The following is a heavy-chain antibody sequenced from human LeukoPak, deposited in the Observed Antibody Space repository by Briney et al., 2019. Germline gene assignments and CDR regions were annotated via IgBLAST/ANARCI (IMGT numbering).Heavy chain of an antibody. CDR2: ISSSSYI. V-gene: IGHV3-21*01. Sequence: GGSLRLSCAASGFTFSTYTMSWVRQAPGKGLEWVSSISSSSYIYYADSVKGRFTISRDNAKNSLYLQMNSLRAEDTAVYYCARDVGATNFDYWGQGTLVTVSS. CDR1: GFTFSTYT. CDR3: ARDVGATNFDY. D-gene: IGHD1-26*01. J-gene: IGHJ4*02.